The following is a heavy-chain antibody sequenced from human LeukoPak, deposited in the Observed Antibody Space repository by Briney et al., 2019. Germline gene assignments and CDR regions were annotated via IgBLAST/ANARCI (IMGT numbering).Heavy chain of an antibody. CDR1: GFTVSSNY. D-gene: IGHD4-17*01. J-gene: IGHJ6*02. CDR3: ATATVTTAYYYGMDV. CDR2: IYSGGST. V-gene: IGHV3-53*04. Sequence: GGSLRLSCAASGFTVSSNYMSWVRQAPGKGLEWVSVIYSGGSTYYADSVKGRFTISRHNSKNTLYLQMNSLRAEDTAVYYCATATVTTAYYYGMDVWGQGTTVTVSS.